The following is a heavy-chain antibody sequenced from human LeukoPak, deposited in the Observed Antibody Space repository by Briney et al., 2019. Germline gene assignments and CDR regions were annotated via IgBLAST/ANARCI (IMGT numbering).Heavy chain of an antibody. CDR2: IRYDGTNK. V-gene: IGHV3-30*02. J-gene: IGHJ4*02. CDR3: AKDKVWGEDYFDY. Sequence: GGSLRLSCAASGFTFSNYGMHWVRQAPGKGLEWVAFIRYDGTNKYSADSVKGRFTISRDNSKNTLYLQMNSLRAEDTAVYYCAKDKVWGEDYFDYWGQGTLVTVSS. CDR1: GFTFSNYG. D-gene: IGHD3-16*01.